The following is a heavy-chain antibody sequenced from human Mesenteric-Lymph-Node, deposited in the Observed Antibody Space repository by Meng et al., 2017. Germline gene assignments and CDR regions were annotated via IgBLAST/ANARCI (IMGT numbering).Heavy chain of an antibody. CDR2: ISSSSSYI. Sequence: GESLKISCAASGFTFSSYSMNWVRQAPGKGLEWVSSISSSSSYIYYADSVKGRFTISRDNAKNSLYLQMNSLRAEDTAVYYCARIVNYYGSSGLAFDIWGQGTMVTVSS. CDR3: ARIVNYYGSSGLAFDI. D-gene: IGHD3-22*01. CDR1: GFTFSSYS. V-gene: IGHV3-21*01. J-gene: IGHJ3*02.